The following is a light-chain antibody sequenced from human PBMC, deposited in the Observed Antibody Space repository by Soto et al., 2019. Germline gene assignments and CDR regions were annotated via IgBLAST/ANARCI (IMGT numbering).Light chain of an antibody. CDR2: DAS. Sequence: LMTQSPATLSVSPGEGVTLSCRASQSVDRKLAWYQQKTGQAPRLLIYDASMRATGVAARLSGSGSGTEFTLTISSLQFEDFAIYYCQQYSDWPRTFGQGTKV. V-gene: IGKV3-15*01. CDR3: QQYSDWPRT. J-gene: IGKJ1*01. CDR1: QSVDRK.